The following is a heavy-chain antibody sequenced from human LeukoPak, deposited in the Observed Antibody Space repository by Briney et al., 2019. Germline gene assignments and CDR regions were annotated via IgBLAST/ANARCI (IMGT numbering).Heavy chain of an antibody. CDR3: AKVWSLYSGAYIEY. CDR2: ISSGSDYI. J-gene: IGHJ4*02. Sequence: GGSLRLSCAASGFIFSGYSMNWVRQAPGKGLEWVSSISSGSDYIYYADSVKGRFTISGDNAKNSLYLQMNSLRVEDTAVYYCAKVWSLYSGAYIEYWGQGTLVTVSS. D-gene: IGHD1-26*01. CDR1: GFIFSGYS. V-gene: IGHV3-21*01.